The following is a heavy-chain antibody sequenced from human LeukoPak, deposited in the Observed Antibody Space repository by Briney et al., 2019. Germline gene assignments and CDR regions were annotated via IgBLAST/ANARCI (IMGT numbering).Heavy chain of an antibody. V-gene: IGHV1-46*01. J-gene: IGHJ3*01. D-gene: IGHD3-22*01. CDR3: ARDSLPISPMIVAIDAFDV. Sequence: ASVKVSCKAYGYTFTSYYMHWVRPAPGQGLEWMGIINPSGGSTSYALKFQGRVTMTRDMSTSTVYMELSSLRSEDTAVYYCARDSLPISPMIVAIDAFDVWGQGTMVTVSS. CDR2: INPSGGST. CDR1: GYTFTSYY.